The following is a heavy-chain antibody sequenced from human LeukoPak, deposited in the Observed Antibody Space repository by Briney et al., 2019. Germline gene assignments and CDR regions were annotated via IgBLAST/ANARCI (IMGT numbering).Heavy chain of an antibody. Sequence: GGSLKLSCAASGFTFSSYAMSWVRQAPGKGLEWVSGISGSGGSTYYADSVKGRFTISRDNSKNTLYLQMNSLRAEDTAVYYCAKVGAAAYYYYYMDVWGKGTTVTVSS. D-gene: IGHD6-13*01. J-gene: IGHJ6*03. CDR1: GFTFSSYA. V-gene: IGHV3-23*01. CDR3: AKVGAAAYYYYYMDV. CDR2: ISGSGGST.